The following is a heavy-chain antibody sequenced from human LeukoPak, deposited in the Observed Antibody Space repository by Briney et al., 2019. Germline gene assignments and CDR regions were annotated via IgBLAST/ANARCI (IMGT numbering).Heavy chain of an antibody. CDR3: ARLQADGYNLYYFDY. CDR2: IYPGNSDT. Sequence: GESLKISCKSSGYSFTTHWIGWVRQMPGKGLEWMGIIYPGNSDTRYSPSLQGQVTISADKSISTAYLQWSSLKASDTAMYYCARLQADGYNLYYFDYWGQGTLVTVSS. CDR1: GYSFTTHW. D-gene: IGHD5-24*01. J-gene: IGHJ4*02. V-gene: IGHV5-51*01.